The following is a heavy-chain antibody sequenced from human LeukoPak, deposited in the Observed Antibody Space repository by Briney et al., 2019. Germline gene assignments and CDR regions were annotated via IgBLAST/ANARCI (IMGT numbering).Heavy chain of an antibody. D-gene: IGHD6-13*01. CDR2: LSGSGSTT. Sequence: GGSLRLSCAASGFTFSSYAMSWVRQAPGKGLEWVSTLSGSGSTTYYADSVKGRFTVSRDNSKNTLYLQMNSLRADATAVYFCAKDRYSSSWYYFDYWGQGTLVTVSS. J-gene: IGHJ4*02. CDR3: AKDRYSSSWYYFDY. CDR1: GFTFSSYA. V-gene: IGHV3-23*01.